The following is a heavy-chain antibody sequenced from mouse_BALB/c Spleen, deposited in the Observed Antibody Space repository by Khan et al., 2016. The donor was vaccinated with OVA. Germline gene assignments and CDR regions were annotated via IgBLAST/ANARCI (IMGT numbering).Heavy chain of an antibody. CDR3: APFGTYYVSFAY. V-gene: IGHV1S136*01. D-gene: IGHD1-1*01. J-gene: IGHJ3*01. CDR1: GYTFTSYV. CDR2: IYPFNDDT. Sequence: VQLQQSGPELVKPGASVKMSCKASGYTFTSYVMHWVKQKPGLGLEWIGYIYPFNDDTKYNEKFKGKATLTSDKSSSTAYMELKRLTSEDSAVLYGAPFGTYYVSFAYWGQGTLVTVYA.